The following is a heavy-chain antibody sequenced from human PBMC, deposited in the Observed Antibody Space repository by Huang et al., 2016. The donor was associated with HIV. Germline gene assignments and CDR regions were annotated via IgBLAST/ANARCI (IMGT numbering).Heavy chain of an antibody. D-gene: IGHD6-19*01. CDR2: ISAYHGTT. J-gene: IGHJ4*02. CDR1: GYTFTSYG. Sequence: QVQLVQSGAEVKKPGASVKVSCKASGYTFTSYGSSWVRQAPGQGLEWIGWISAYHGTTNDVQKLQVRVTMTTEASTSTAYMELRSLRSDDTAVYYCARDRGAVAGTSPGYWGQGTLVTVSS. CDR3: ARDRGAVAGTSPGY. V-gene: IGHV1-18*01.